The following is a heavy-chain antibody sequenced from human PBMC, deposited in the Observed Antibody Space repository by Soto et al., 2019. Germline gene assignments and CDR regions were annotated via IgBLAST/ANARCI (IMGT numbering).Heavy chain of an antibody. CDR3: ARDLNWSFDY. V-gene: IGHV3-48*02. CDR1: GFTFSRNS. J-gene: IGHJ4*02. CDR2: ITGSTSNI. Sequence: HPGGSLRLSCAASGFTFSRNSMNWVRQAPGKGLEWVSYITGSTSNILYADSVRGRFTISRDNAKNSLYLQMNSLRDEDTAVYYCARDLNWSFDYWGPGALVTVSS.